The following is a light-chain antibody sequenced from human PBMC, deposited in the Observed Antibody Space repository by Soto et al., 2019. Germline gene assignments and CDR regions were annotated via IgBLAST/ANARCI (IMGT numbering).Light chain of an antibody. CDR2: EVS. CDR1: SSDVGGYNY. Sequence: QSVLTQPPSASGSPGQSVTISCTGTSSDVGGYNYVSWYQQHPGKAPKLMIYEVSKRPSGVPDRFSGSESGNTASLTVSGLQAEDEADYYCSSYAGSKNVFGTGTKVTVL. CDR3: SSYAGSKNV. J-gene: IGLJ1*01. V-gene: IGLV2-8*01.